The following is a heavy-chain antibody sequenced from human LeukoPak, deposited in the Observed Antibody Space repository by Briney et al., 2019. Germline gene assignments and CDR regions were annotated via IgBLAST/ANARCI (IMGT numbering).Heavy chain of an antibody. D-gene: IGHD2-2*02. CDR1: GGSISSGYY. CDR3: ARGLPCSSTSCYSAFDY. Sequence: SQTLSLTCAVSGGSISSGYYWGWIRQPPGKGLEWIGSIYHSGSTYYNPSLKSRVTISVDTSKNQFSLKLSSVTAADTAVYYCARGLPCSSTSCYSAFDYWGQGTLVTVSS. CDR2: IYHSGST. J-gene: IGHJ4*02. V-gene: IGHV4-38-2*01.